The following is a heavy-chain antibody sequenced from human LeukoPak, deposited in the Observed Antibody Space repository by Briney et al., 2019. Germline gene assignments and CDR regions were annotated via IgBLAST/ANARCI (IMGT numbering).Heavy chain of an antibody. V-gene: IGHV4-61*02. J-gene: IGHJ5*02. CDR2: IYTSGST. CDR1: GGSISSGSYY. D-gene: IGHD4-17*01. Sequence: SETLSLTCTVSGGSISSGSYYWSWIRQPAGKGLEWIGRIYTSGSTNYNPSLKSRVTISVDTSKNQFSLKLSSETAADTAVYYCARDGDTVTTDNWFDPWGQGTLVTVSS. CDR3: ARDGDTVTTDNWFDP.